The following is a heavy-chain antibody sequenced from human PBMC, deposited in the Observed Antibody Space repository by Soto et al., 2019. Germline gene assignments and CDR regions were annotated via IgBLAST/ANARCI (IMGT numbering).Heavy chain of an antibody. CDR2: IFDSGIT. V-gene: IGHV4-31*02. J-gene: IGHJ4*02. D-gene: IGHD3-10*01. CDR3: AGRDFGEYFFDY. CDR1: GGSISSGAYY. Sequence: PSETLSLTCAVSGGSISSGAYYWTWIRQHPGKGLEQIGYIFDSGITHLNPALSSRVTMSVDTSKNRFSLKVSSVTAADTAVYYCAGRDFGEYFFDYWGQGTLVTVSS.